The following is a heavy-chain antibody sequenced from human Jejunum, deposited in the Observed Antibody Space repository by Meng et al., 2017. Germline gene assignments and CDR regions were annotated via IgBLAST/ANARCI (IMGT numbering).Heavy chain of an antibody. D-gene: IGHD4-23*01. CDR1: GFSFHNYW. CDR2: IKEDGSEK. CDR3: AGAPNSKYYDY. J-gene: IGHJ4*02. V-gene: IGHV3-7*01. Sequence: GESLKSSCEASGFSFHNYWMSWVRQVPGKGLEWVANIKEDGSEKNYVDSVKGRFTISRDNAKDSLWLQMNSLRGEDTAVYYCAGAPNSKYYDYWGQGILVTVSS.